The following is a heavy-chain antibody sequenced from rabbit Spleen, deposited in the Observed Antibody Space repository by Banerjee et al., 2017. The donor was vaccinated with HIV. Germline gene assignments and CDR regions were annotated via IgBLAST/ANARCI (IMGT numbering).Heavy chain of an antibody. CDR1: GIDFSSDG. CDR3: ARGIVYGYAGDTYPPYGMDL. V-gene: IGHV1S45*01. D-gene: IGHD6-1*01. CDR2: INIVTGKS. J-gene: IGHJ6*01. Sequence: EELVESGGGLVQPGESLELSCKASGIDFSSDGISWLRQAPGKGLEWIACINIVTGKSVYASWAKGRFTMSRTSSTTVTLQMTSLTAADTATYFCARGIVYGYAGDTYPPYGMDLWGPGTLVTVS.